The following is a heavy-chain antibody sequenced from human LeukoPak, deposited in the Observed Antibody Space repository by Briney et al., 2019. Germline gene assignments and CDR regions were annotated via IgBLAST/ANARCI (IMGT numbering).Heavy chain of an antibody. Sequence: PGGSLRLSCAASGFTFSSYAMSWVRQAPGKGLEWVSAISGSGGSTYYADSVKGRFTISRDNAKNSLYLQMNSLRAEDTAVYYCARLLLWFGETPEPGHRLTDYWGQGTLVTVSS. V-gene: IGHV3-23*01. J-gene: IGHJ4*02. CDR1: GFTFSSYA. CDR3: ARLLLWFGETPEPGHRLTDY. CDR2: ISGSGGST. D-gene: IGHD3-10*01.